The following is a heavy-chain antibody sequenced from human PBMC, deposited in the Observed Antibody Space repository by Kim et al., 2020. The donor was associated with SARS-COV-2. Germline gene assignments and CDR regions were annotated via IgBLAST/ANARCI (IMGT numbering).Heavy chain of an antibody. CDR3: ARGDVDIVATIDY. D-gene: IGHD5-12*01. J-gene: IGHJ4*02. Sequence: YAQKLQGRVTMTTDNSTSTAYMELRSLRSDDTAVYYCARGDVDIVATIDYWGQGTLVTVSS. V-gene: IGHV1-18*01.